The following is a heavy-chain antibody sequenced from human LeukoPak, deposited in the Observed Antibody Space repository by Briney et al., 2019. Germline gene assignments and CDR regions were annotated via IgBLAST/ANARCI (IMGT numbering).Heavy chain of an antibody. CDR2: INPNSGGT. J-gene: IGHJ6*03. D-gene: IGHD3-10*01. CDR3: ARVPRGAPTIYYMDV. V-gene: IGHV1-2*02. Sequence: ASVKVSCKASGYTFTGYYMHWVRQAPGQGLEWMGWINPNSGGTNYAQKFQGRVTMTRDTSISTAYMEPSRLRSDDTAVYYCARVPRGAPTIYYMDVWGKGTTVTVSS. CDR1: GYTFTGYY.